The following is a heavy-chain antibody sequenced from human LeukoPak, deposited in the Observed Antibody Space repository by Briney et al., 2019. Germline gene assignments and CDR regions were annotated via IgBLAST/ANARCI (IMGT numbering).Heavy chain of an antibody. V-gene: IGHV4-59*08. J-gene: IGHJ4*02. CDR2: ISDSGTT. D-gene: IGHD2-2*02. CDR3: PRHVKQAASSRY. Sequence: PSETLSLTCAVASLPVNDFHRSSIRQSPGRGLEWLGWISDSGTTNYNPSFRSRLAISADTSKSQLSLELTSATAADKAVYYCPRHVKQAASSRYRGQGSLVTVSS. CDR1: SLPVNDFH.